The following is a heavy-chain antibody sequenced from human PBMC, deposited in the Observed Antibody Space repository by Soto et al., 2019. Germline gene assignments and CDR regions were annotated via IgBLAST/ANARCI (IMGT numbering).Heavy chain of an antibody. J-gene: IGHJ6*02. CDR2: INSDGSST. D-gene: IGHD3-10*01. CDR3: ARDGSLWFGELSSAYGMDV. Sequence: GGSLRLSCAASGFTFSSYWMHWVRQAPGKGLVWVSRINSDGSSTSYADSVKGRFTISRDNAKNTLYLQMNSLRAEDTAVYYCARDGSLWFGELSSAYGMDVWGQGTTVTVSS. V-gene: IGHV3-74*01. CDR1: GFTFSSYW.